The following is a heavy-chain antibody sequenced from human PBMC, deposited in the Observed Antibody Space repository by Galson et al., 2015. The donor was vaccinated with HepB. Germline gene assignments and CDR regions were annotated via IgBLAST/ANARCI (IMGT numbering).Heavy chain of an antibody. V-gene: IGHV3-13*01. CDR3: ARALGGWEFDY. Sequence: SLRLSCAASGFTFSSYDMHWVRQATGKGLEWVSAIGTAGDTYYPGSVKGRFTISRENAKNSLYLQMNSLRAGDTAVYYCARALGGWEFDYLGQGTLVTVSS. CDR1: GFTFSSYD. CDR2: IGTAGDT. D-gene: IGHD6-19*01. J-gene: IGHJ4*02.